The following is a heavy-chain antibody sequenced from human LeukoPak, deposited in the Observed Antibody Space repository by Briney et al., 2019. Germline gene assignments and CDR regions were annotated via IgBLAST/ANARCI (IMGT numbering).Heavy chain of an antibody. Sequence: PGRSLRLSCAASGFTVSSYWMSWVRQAPGKGLEWVANIKQDGSETYYVDSVKGRFTISRDNGKNSLYLQMNSLRAEDTAVYYCARDRFYGYYCGDYYCMDVWGKGTTVTVSS. CDR3: ARDRFYGYYCGDYYCMDV. CDR1: GFTVSSYW. J-gene: IGHJ6*04. CDR2: IKQDGSET. V-gene: IGHV3-7*03. D-gene: IGHD4-17*01.